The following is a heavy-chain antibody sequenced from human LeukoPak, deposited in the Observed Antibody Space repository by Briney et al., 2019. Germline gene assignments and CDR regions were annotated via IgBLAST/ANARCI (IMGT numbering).Heavy chain of an antibody. CDR2: IIPIFGTA. Sequence: GPSVKVSCKASGGTFSSYAISWVRQAPGQGLEWMGGIIPIFGTANYAQKFQGRVTITTDESTSTAYMELSSLRSEDTAVYYCASSGWGGPPGYWGQGTLVTVSS. CDR3: ASSGWGGPPGY. J-gene: IGHJ4*02. CDR1: GGTFSSYA. D-gene: IGHD6-19*01. V-gene: IGHV1-69*05.